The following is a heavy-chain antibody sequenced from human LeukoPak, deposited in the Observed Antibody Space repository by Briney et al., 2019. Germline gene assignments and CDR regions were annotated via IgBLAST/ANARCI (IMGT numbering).Heavy chain of an antibody. CDR2: ISGSGGTT. Sequence: GGSLRLSCAASGFTFNNAWMSWVRQAPGKGLEWVSAISGSGGTTYYADSVKGRFTISRDNSENTLYLQMNSLRAEDTAVYYCAKRDRTVTHAFDIWGQGTMVTVSS. CDR1: GFTFNNAW. D-gene: IGHD4-17*01. J-gene: IGHJ3*02. CDR3: AKRDRTVTHAFDI. V-gene: IGHV3-23*01.